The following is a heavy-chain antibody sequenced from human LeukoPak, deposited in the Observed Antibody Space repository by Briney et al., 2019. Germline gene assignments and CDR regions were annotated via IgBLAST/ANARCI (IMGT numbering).Heavy chain of an antibody. CDR3: ARHSSGYYLFDK. CDR1: GLTFSSDG. Sequence: GGSLRLSCAVSGLTFSSDGMSWVRRSPGKGLEWVSYISSGAGTKYYVDSVKGRFTISRDNAKNSLYLEMNSLRAEDTAVHYCARHSSGYYLFDKWGQGTLVTVSS. J-gene: IGHJ4*02. V-gene: IGHV3-48*01. D-gene: IGHD3-3*01. CDR2: ISSGAGTK.